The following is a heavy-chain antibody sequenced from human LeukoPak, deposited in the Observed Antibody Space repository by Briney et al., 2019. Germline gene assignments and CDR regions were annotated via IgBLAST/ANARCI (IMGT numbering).Heavy chain of an antibody. V-gene: IGHV3-66*01. Sequence: GGSLRLSCAASGFTVSRNYMSWVRQAPGKGLEWVSVIYSGGSTYYADSVKGRFTISRDNSKNTLYLQMNSLRAEDTAVYYCARDGPPPDYYGSGSYYRYYYYGMDVWGQGTTVTVTS. J-gene: IGHJ6*02. CDR1: GFTVSRNY. CDR3: ARDGPPPDYYGSGSYYRYYYYGMDV. D-gene: IGHD3-10*01. CDR2: IYSGGST.